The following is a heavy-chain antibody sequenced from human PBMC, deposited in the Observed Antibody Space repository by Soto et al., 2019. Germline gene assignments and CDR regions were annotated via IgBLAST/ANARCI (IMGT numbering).Heavy chain of an antibody. Sequence: VQLVESGGGLVQPGGSLRLSCAASGFTFSNYWIHWVRQAPGKGLVWLSRINTDGSDTFYADSVKGRFTISRDNPKKTLYLQMSSLRADDTAVYYCAKGRAVRTDWGQGTLVIVSS. V-gene: IGHV3-74*01. CDR2: INTDGSDT. CDR1: GFTFSNYW. J-gene: IGHJ4*02. D-gene: IGHD4-17*01. CDR3: AKGRAVRTD.